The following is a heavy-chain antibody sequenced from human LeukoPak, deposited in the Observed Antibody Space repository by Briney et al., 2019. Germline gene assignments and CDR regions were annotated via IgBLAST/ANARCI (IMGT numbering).Heavy chain of an antibody. Sequence: SETLSLTCTVSGGSISSGGYYWSWIRQPPGKGLEWIGEINHSGSTNYNPSLKSRVTISVDTSKNQFSLKLSSVTAADTAVYYCATCRDRGDYAFDIWGRGTMVTVSS. V-gene: IGHV4-39*07. J-gene: IGHJ3*02. CDR1: GGSISSGGYY. D-gene: IGHD3-10*01. CDR3: ATCRDRGDYAFDI. CDR2: INHSGST.